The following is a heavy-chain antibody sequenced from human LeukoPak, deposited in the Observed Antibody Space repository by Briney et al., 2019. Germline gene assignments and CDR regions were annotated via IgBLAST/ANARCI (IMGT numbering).Heavy chain of an antibody. CDR1: GFTFSSYW. CDR3: ARGFYSSGPFDY. D-gene: IGHD6-19*01. V-gene: IGHV3-74*01. Sequence: GGSLRLSCAASGFTFSSYWMHWVRQAPGKGLVWVSRINSDGSNTSYADSVKGRFTISRDNAKNTLYLQMNSLRAEDTAVYYCARGFYSSGPFDYWGQGTLVTISS. CDR2: INSDGSNT. J-gene: IGHJ4*02.